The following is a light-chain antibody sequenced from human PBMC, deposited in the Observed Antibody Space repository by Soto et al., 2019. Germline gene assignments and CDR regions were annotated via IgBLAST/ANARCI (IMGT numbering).Light chain of an antibody. J-gene: IGKJ2*01. V-gene: IGKV3-20*01. Sequence: EIVLTQSPGTLSLSPGERATLSCRASQSVSSSYLVWYQQKPGQAPRLLIHGASSRATGIPDRFSGSGYGTDFTLIISRLEPEDFAVYYCQQSGSSPYTFGQGTKLEIK. CDR3: QQSGSSPYT. CDR2: GAS. CDR1: QSVSSSY.